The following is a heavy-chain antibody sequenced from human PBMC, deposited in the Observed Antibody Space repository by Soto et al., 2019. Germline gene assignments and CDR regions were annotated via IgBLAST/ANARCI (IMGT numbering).Heavy chain of an antibody. CDR2: INHSGST. D-gene: IGHD4-17*01. CDR3: ARVGSGDYSYYFDY. CDR1: GWSFSGDY. V-gene: IGHV4-34*01. Sequence: PSETLSLTCAVYGWSFSGDYWSWIRQPPGKGLEWIGEINHSGSTNYNPSLKIRVTISVDTSKNQFSLKLSSVTAADTAVYYCARVGSGDYSYYFDYWGQGTLVTVSS. J-gene: IGHJ4*02.